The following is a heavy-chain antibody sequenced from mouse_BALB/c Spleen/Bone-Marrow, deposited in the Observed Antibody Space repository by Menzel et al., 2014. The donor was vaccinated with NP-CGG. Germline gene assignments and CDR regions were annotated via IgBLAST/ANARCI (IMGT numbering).Heavy chain of an antibody. D-gene: IGHD2-4*01. Sequence: VVESGGGLVKSGGSLKLSCAASGFSFNSYGMSWVRQTPEKRLEWVATISGGGSYTFYPDGVKGRFTISRDNAKNNLYLQLSSLRSEDTALYYCARHAYYDQTEVSFVYWGQGTLVTVSA. CDR2: ISGGGSYT. CDR3: ARHAYYDQTEVSFVY. V-gene: IGHV5-9-2*01. J-gene: IGHJ3*01. CDR1: GFSFNSYG.